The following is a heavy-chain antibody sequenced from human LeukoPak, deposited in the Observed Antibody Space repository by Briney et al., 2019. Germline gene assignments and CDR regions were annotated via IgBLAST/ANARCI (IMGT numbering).Heavy chain of an antibody. V-gene: IGHV3-30-3*01. CDR3: ARGGLIQTANTLFDY. D-gene: IGHD5-18*01. Sequence: GRSLRLSCAASGFSFSVYAVHWVRQAPGKGLEWVAVISYDGSKKFYADSVKGRFTISRDNSENTLYLQMNSLRAEDTAVYYCARGGLIQTANTLFDYWGQGTLVTVSS. CDR1: GFSFSVYA. CDR2: ISYDGSKK. J-gene: IGHJ4*02.